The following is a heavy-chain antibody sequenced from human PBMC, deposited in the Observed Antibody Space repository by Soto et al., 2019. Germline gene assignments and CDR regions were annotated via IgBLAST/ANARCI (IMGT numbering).Heavy chain of an antibody. CDR2: ISSSGSTI. V-gene: IGHV3-48*03. D-gene: IGHD2-21*02. CDR1: GFTFSSYE. J-gene: IGHJ4*02. Sequence: HPGGSLRLSCAASGFTFSSYEMNWVRQAPGKGLEWVSYISSSGSTIYYADSVKGRFTISRDNAKNSLYLQMNSLRAEDTAVYYCARDGDNGGGSDCHCLAYWGQGTLVTVSS. CDR3: ARDGDNGGGSDCHCLAY.